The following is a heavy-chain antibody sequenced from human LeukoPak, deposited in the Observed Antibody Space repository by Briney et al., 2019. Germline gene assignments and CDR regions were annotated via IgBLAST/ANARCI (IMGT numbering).Heavy chain of an antibody. V-gene: IGHV1-18*01. CDR2: ISAYNGNT. Sequence: ASVKVSCKASGYTFTSYGISWVRQAPGQGLEWMGWISAYNGNTNYAQKLQGRVTMTTDTSTSTAYMELRSLRSEDTAVYYCAREDLDDYGDYYFDYWGQGTLVTVSS. D-gene: IGHD4-17*01. J-gene: IGHJ4*02. CDR3: AREDLDDYGDYYFDY. CDR1: GYTFTSYG.